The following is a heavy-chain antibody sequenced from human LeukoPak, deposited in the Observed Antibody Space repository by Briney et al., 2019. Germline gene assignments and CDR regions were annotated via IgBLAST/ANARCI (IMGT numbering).Heavy chain of an antibody. V-gene: IGHV4-34*01. CDR2: INHSGST. CDR1: GGSFSGYY. D-gene: IGHD1-7*01. J-gene: IGHJ6*03. CDR3: ARGEMITGTPYYYYMDV. Sequence: SETLSLTCAVYGGSFSGYYWSWIRQPPGKGLEWIGEINHSGSTNYNPSLKNRVTISVDTSKNQFSLKLSSVTAADTAVYYCARGEMITGTPYYYYMDVWGKGTTVTVSS.